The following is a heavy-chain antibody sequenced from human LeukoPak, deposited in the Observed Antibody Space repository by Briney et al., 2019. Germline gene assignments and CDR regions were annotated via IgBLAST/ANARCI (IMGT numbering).Heavy chain of an antibody. D-gene: IGHD3-3*01. Sequence: GASVKVSCKASGYTFTSYDINWVRQATGQGLEWMGWMNPNSGNTGYAQKFQGRVTITRNTSISTAYMELSSLRSEDTAVYYCARGGAYYDFWSGYPRGAFDIWGQGTMVTVPS. V-gene: IGHV1-8*03. CDR2: MNPNSGNT. J-gene: IGHJ3*02. CDR3: ARGGAYYDFWSGYPRGAFDI. CDR1: GYTFTSYD.